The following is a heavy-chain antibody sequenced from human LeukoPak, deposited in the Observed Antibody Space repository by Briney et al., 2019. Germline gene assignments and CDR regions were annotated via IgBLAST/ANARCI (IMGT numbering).Heavy chain of an antibody. D-gene: IGHD6-19*01. J-gene: IGHJ4*02. V-gene: IGHV3-7*01. CDR2: IKQDGSEK. CDR1: GFIFSNYW. CDR3: AIHRLAVAGPFDY. Sequence: PGGSLRLSCAASGFIFSNYWMSWVRQAPGKGLEWVANIKQDGSEKYYVDSVKGRFTISRDNAKNSLYLQMNSLRAEDTAVYYCAIHRLAVAGPFDYWGQGTLVTVSS.